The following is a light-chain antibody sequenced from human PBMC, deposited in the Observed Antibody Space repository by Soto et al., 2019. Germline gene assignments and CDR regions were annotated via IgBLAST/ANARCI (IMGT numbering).Light chain of an antibody. CDR2: GAS. J-gene: IGKJ4*01. CDR1: QSVSSNY. CDR3: QQYGSSPLI. Sequence: EIVLTQSPGTLSLSPGEGATLSCRASQSVSSNYLAWYHHKPGQAPRLLIYGASSRATGVPDRFSGSGSGTDFTLTISRLEPEDFAVYYCQQYGSSPLIFGGGTKVEIK. V-gene: IGKV3-20*01.